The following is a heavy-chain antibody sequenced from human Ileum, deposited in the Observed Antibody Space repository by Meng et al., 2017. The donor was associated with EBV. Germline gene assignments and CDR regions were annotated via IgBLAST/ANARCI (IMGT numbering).Heavy chain of an antibody. CDR2: IYYSGNT. CDR3: ARSLTTPYYFDD. D-gene: IGHD1-14*01. CDR1: GDSISSGGYF. J-gene: IGHJ4*02. V-gene: IGHV4-30-4*01. Sequence: QVQLQESGPGLVTSSQTLAPPSSVSGDSISSGGYFWSWIRQPPGKGLEWSGYIYYSGNTYYKPSLKSRVTMSVDTSKNQFSLKLSSVTAADTAVYYCARSLTTPYYFDDWGQGTLVTVSS.